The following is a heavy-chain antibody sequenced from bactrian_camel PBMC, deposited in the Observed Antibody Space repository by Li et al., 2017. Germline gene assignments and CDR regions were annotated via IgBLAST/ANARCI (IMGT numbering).Heavy chain of an antibody. CDR3: AAKYCPAWRLLKGLSRYEYDY. CDR1: GGSLSRDC. Sequence: HVQLVESGGGSVQAGGSLRLSCEASGGSLSRDCAGWFRQAPGKEREGVATIDLGDGTAWYADSVRGRFTISQDAAEKTTYLQMITLKPEDTAMYYRAAKYCPAWRLLKGLSRYEYDYWGQGTQVTVS. J-gene: IGHJ4*01. V-gene: IGHV3S1*01. D-gene: IGHD3*01. CDR2: IDLGDGTA.